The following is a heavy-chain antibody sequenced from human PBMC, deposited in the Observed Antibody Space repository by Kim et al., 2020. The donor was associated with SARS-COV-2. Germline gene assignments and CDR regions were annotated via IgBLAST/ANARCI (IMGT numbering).Heavy chain of an antibody. CDR2: IKQDGSEK. CDR1: GFTFSSYW. D-gene: IGHD5-12*01. V-gene: IGHV3-7*03. J-gene: IGHJ3*02. Sequence: GGSLRLSCAASGFTFSSYWLSWVRQPPGKGLEWVANIKQDGSEKYYVDSVKGRFTISRDNAKNSLYLQMNSLRAEDTAVYYCARDNSGYEAPHAFDIWGQGAMVTVSS. CDR3: ARDNSGYEAPHAFDI.